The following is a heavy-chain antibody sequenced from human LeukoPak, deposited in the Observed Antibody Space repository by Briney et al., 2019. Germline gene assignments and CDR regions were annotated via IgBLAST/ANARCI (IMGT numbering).Heavy chain of an antibody. D-gene: IGHD5-24*01. V-gene: IGHV4-34*01. CDR1: GGSFSGYY. CDR3: ASPIRDY. Sequence: SETLSLTCAVYGGSFSGYYWSWIRQPPGEGLEWIGEINHSGSTNYNPSLKSRVTISVDTSKNQFSLKLSSVTAADTAVYYCASPIRDYWGQGTLVTVSS. J-gene: IGHJ4*02. CDR2: INHSGST.